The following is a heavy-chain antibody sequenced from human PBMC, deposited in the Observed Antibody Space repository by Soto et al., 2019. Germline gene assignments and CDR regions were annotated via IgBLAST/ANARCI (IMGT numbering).Heavy chain of an antibody. CDR1: GFTFSSYA. D-gene: IGHD6-6*01. V-gene: IGHV3-30-3*01. CDR2: ISYDGSNK. Sequence: QVQLVESGGGVVQPGRSLRLSCAASGFTFSSYAMHWVRQAPGKGLEWVAVISYDGSNKYYADSVKGRFTISRDNSKNTQYLQMNSLRAEDTAVYYCARVCSTGGSSAPGEVNQCYYGMDVWGQGTTVTVSS. CDR3: ARVCSTGGSSAPGEVNQCYYGMDV. J-gene: IGHJ6*02.